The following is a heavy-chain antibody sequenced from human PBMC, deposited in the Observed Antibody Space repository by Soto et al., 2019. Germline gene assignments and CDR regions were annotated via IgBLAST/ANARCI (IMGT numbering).Heavy chain of an antibody. J-gene: IGHJ4*01. CDR2: IYPGDSDT. Sequence: GRISKMPGKALEWMGIIYPGDSDTTYSPSFQGQVTMSVDRSISTAYLQWSSLKASDTAIYYCARRRMSTFVFAYWGHGTQVTVFS. V-gene: IGHV5-51*01. CDR3: ARRRMSTFVFAY.